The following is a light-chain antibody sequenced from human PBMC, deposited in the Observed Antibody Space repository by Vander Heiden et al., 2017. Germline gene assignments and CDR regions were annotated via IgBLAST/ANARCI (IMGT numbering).Light chain of an antibody. J-gene: IGKJ2*01. CDR1: QGIRND. Sequence: AIQMTQSPSSLSVSVGDRVTITCRASQGIRNDLGWYQQKPGKAPKLLIYAASSLQSGVPSRFSGSGTGTDFTLTISSLQPEDFATYYCLQDYNYPYTFGQGTKLEIK. CDR2: AAS. CDR3: LQDYNYPYT. V-gene: IGKV1-6*01.